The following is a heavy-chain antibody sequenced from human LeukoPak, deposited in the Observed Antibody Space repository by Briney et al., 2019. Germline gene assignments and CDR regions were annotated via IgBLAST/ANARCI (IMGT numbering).Heavy chain of an antibody. CDR1: GGSISSYY. V-gene: IGHV4-59*01. J-gene: IGHJ3*02. CDR2: IYYSGST. D-gene: IGHD3-10*01. CDR3: ARVWFGEFFYDAFDI. Sequence: TSETLSLTCTVSGGSISSYYWSWIRQPPGKGLEWIGYIYYSGSTNYNPSLKSRVTISVDTSKNQFSLKLSSVTAADTAVYYRARVWFGEFFYDAFDIWGQGTMVTVSS.